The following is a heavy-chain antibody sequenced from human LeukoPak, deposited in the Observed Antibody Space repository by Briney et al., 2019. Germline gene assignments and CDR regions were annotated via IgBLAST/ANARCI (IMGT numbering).Heavy chain of an antibody. J-gene: IGHJ4*02. D-gene: IGHD1-26*01. CDR1: GFTFSGYW. CDR2: IKEDESEK. Sequence: GGSLRLSCAASGFTFSGYWMTWVRQAPGKGLEWVANIKEDESEKYYADSVKGRFTISRDNAKNSVYLQMNSLRAEGTAVYYCAKGAGGALDYWGQGTLVTVSS. CDR3: AKGAGGALDY. V-gene: IGHV3-7*03.